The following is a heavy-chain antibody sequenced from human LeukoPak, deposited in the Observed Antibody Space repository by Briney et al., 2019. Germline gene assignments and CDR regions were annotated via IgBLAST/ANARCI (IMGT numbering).Heavy chain of an antibody. CDR1: GFTFNNFG. J-gene: IGHJ4*02. CDR3: AKDLHGGYSSDY. CDR2: IGYEGIDI. V-gene: IGHV3-30*02. D-gene: IGHD3-22*01. Sequence: GGSLRLSCAASGFTFNNFGMHWVRQAPGKGLEWLSFIGYEGIDIYYADSVKGRFTISKDNSEATLYLQMNSLRPEDTALYYCAKDLHGGYSSDYWGRGTLVTVSS.